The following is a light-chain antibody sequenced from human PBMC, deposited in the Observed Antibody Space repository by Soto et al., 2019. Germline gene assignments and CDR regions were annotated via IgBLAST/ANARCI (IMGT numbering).Light chain of an antibody. J-gene: IGLJ2*01. CDR3: NSYTSSSTLV. CDR2: DVS. Sequence: QSALTQPASVSGSPGQSITISCTGTSSDVGSYNLVSWYQQHPGKVPKLMIYDVSDRPSGVSNRFSGSKSGNTASLTISGLQAEDEADYYCNSYTSSSTLVFGGGTQLTVL. V-gene: IGLV2-14*02. CDR1: SSDVGSYNL.